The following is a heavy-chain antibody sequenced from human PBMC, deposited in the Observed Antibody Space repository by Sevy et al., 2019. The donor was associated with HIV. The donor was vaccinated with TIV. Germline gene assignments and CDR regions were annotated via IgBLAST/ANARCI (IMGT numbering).Heavy chain of an antibody. Sequence: SETLSLTCTVSGGSISSSSYYWGWIRQPPGKGLEWIGSIYYSGSTYYNPSLKSRVTISVDTSKNQFSLKQSSVTAADTAVYYCARPSLGYYDILTGYHTGYFDLWGRGTLVTVSS. CDR1: GGSISSSSYY. J-gene: IGHJ2*01. D-gene: IGHD3-9*01. CDR3: ARPSLGYYDILTGYHTGYFDL. V-gene: IGHV4-39*01. CDR2: IYYSGST.